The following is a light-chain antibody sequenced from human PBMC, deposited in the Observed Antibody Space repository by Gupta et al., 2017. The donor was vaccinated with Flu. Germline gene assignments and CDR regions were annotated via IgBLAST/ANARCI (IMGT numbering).Light chain of an antibody. Sequence: QSVLTQPPSVSGAPGQSVTISCTGSSSNIGAGYVVHWYQQLPGTAPNLLIYGNSNRPSAVPDRCSGSKSGTSSSLATTWPQAEDEAYYYCQSYDSSLSGLVFGGGTKLTVL. CDR2: GNS. CDR3: QSYDSSLSGLV. CDR1: SSNIGAGYV. J-gene: IGLJ3*02. V-gene: IGLV1-40*01.